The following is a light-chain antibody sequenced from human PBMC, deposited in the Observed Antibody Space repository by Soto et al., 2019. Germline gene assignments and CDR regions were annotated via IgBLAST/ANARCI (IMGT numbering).Light chain of an antibody. Sequence: DIQITQSPSSLSASVVDRVTITFLASQDITNYLAWFQLKPGKAPKSLIYGASSLESGVPSKFSGSGSGTDFTLTISSLQPEDFATYYCQKYNSFPINFGQGTRLEIK. J-gene: IGKJ5*01. V-gene: IGKV1-16*02. CDR2: GAS. CDR1: QDITNY. CDR3: QKYNSFPIN.